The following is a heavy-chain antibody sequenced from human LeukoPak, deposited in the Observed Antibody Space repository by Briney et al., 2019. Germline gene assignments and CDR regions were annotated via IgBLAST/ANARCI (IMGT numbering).Heavy chain of an antibody. V-gene: IGHV3-48*03. CDR1: GFTFSSYE. D-gene: IGHD3-22*01. J-gene: IGHJ3*02. CDR3: AKSWNYYDSSGDDALDI. CDR2: ISSSGSTI. Sequence: GGSLRLSCAASGFTFSSYEMNWVRQAPGKGLEWVSYISSSGSTIYYADSVKGRFTISRDNAKNSLYLQMNSLRVEDTAVYYCAKSWNYYDSSGDDALDIWGQGTMVTVSS.